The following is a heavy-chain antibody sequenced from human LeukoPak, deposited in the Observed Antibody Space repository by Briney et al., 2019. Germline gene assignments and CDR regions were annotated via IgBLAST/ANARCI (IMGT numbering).Heavy chain of an antibody. Sequence: GGSLRLSCAASGFTFSTYCMSWVRQAPGKGLEWVAHIMEDGSEIYYVDSVKGRFTISRDNAKNSLYLQMNSLRAEDTAVYYCAELGITMIGGVWGKGTTVTISS. D-gene: IGHD3-10*02. CDR1: GFTFSTYC. CDR3: AELGITMIGGV. CDR2: IMEDGSEI. J-gene: IGHJ6*04. V-gene: IGHV3-7*01.